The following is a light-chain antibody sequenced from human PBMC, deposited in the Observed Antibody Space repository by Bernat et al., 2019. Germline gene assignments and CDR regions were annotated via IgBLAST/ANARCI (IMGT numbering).Light chain of an antibody. CDR2: SND. Sequence: QSVLTQPASASGTPGQRVTISCSGSSSNIGSNTVNWYQQLPGTAPKLLIYSNDQRPSGVPDRFSASKSGTTASLAISGLQSEDEADYYCAAWDDNQNKGVFGGGTQLTVL. V-gene: IGLV1-44*01. CDR3: AAWDDNQNKGV. J-gene: IGLJ3*02. CDR1: SSNIGSNT.